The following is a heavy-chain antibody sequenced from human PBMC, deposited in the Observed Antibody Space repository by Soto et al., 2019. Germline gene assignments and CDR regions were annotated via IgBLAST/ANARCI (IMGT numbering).Heavy chain of an antibody. CDR3: ARGYCSSTSCYVSVDNWFDP. Sequence: GASVKVSCKASGYTFTSYGISWVRQAPGQGLELMGWISAYNGNTNYAQKLQGRVTMTTDTSTSTAYMELRSLRSDDTAVYYCARGYCSSTSCYVSVDNWFDPWGQGTLVTVSS. CDR1: GYTFTSYG. CDR2: ISAYNGNT. D-gene: IGHD2-2*01. J-gene: IGHJ5*02. V-gene: IGHV1-18*01.